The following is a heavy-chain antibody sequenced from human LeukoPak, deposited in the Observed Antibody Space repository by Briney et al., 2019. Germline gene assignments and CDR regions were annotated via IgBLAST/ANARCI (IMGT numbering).Heavy chain of an antibody. CDR3: ARILVFFRGGGDYFDY. J-gene: IGHJ4*02. CDR1: GFTFSSYA. Sequence: GGSLRLSCAASGFTFSSYAMHWVRQAPGKGLEWVAVISYDGSNKYYADSVKGRFTISRDNSKNTLYLQMNSLRAEDTAVYYCARILVFFRGGGDYFDYWGQGTLVTVSS. V-gene: IGHV3-30-3*01. D-gene: IGHD3-3*02. CDR2: ISYDGSNK.